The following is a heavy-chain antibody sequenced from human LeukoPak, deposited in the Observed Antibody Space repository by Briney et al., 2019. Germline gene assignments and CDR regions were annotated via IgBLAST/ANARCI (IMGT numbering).Heavy chain of an antibody. CDR3: ARDGGNEWFDP. V-gene: IGHV4-59*01. CDR2: IYYSGST. Sequence: SETLSLTCTVSRGSISSYYWSWIRQPPGKGLEWIGYIYYSGSTNYNPSLKSRVTISVDTSKNQFSLKLSSVTAADTAVYYCARDGGNEWFDPWGQGTLVTVSS. D-gene: IGHD4-23*01. J-gene: IGHJ5*02. CDR1: RGSISSYY.